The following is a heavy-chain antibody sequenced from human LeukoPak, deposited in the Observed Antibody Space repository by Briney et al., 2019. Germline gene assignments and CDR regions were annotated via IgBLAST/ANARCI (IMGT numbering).Heavy chain of an antibody. CDR1: GGSFSGYY. Sequence: SETLSLTCAVYGGSFSGYYWSWIRQPPGKGLEWIGEINHSGSTNYNPSLKSRVTISVDKSKNQISLNLSSVTAADTAVYYCARVVGGYFDYWGQGTLVTVSS. CDR3: ARVVGGYFDY. CDR2: INHSGST. V-gene: IGHV4-34*01. J-gene: IGHJ4*02. D-gene: IGHD2-15*01.